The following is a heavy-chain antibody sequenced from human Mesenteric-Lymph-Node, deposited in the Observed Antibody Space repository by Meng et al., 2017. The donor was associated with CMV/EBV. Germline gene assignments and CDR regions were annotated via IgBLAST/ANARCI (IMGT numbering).Heavy chain of an antibody. D-gene: IGHD5-24*01. CDR2: IYYSGST. J-gene: IGHJ3*02. CDR3: ARVSRREGYNGIDSPAFDI. CDR1: GGSISSGGYY. Sequence: SETLSLTCTVSGGSISSGGYYWSWIRQHPGKGLEWIGYIYYSGSTYYNPSLKSRVTISVDTSKNQFSLKLSSVTAADTAVYYCARVSRREGYNGIDSPAFDIWGQGTKVTVSS. V-gene: IGHV4-31*03.